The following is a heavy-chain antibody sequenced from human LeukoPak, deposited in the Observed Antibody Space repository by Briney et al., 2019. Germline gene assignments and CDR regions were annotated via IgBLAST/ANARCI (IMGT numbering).Heavy chain of an antibody. D-gene: IGHD3-22*01. CDR2: INPNSGGT. V-gene: IGHV1-2*02. CDR1: GYTFTGYY. CDR3: ARVAYYDSSGYYLFDY. J-gene: IGHJ4*02. Sequence: ASVKVSCKASGYTFTGYYMHWVRQAPGQGLEWMGWINPNSGGTNYAQKFQGRVTMTRDTSISTAYMELCRLRSDDTAVYYCARVAYYDSSGYYLFDYWGQGTLVTVSS.